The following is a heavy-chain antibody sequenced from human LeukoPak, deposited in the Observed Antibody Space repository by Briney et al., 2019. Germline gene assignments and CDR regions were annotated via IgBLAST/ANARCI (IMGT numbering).Heavy chain of an antibody. CDR2: ISYDGRNK. CDR3: AKDVSPQQHLVPFDY. J-gene: IGHJ4*02. V-gene: IGHV3-30*18. CDR1: GLTFSRYG. Sequence: GGSLRLSCAASGLTFSRYGMHWVRQAPGKGLEWVTVISYDGRNKYYADSVKGRFTISRDNSKNTLYLQMNSLRAEDTAVYYCAKDVSPQQHLVPFDYWGQGTLVTVSS. D-gene: IGHD6-13*01.